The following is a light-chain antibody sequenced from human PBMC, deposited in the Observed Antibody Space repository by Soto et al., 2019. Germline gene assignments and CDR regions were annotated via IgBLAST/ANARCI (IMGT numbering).Light chain of an antibody. V-gene: IGLV1-47*01. CDR3: AAWDDSLSGYV. Sequence: QSVLTQPPSVSGAPGQRVTISCIGGSSNIGAGYEVHWYQQLPGTVPKLLIYRNNQRPSGVPDRFSGSKSGTSASLAISGLRSEDEADYYCAAWDDSLSGYVFGTGTKVTVL. J-gene: IGLJ1*01. CDR1: SSNIGAGYE. CDR2: RNN.